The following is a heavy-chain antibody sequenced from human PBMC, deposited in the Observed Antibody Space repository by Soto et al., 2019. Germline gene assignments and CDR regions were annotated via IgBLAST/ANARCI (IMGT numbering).Heavy chain of an antibody. V-gene: IGHV4-34*01. CDR3: ARLVDTAMDWYFDL. CDR2: INHSGST. D-gene: IGHD5-18*01. Sequence: QVQLQQWGAGLLKPSETLSLTCAVYGGSFSGYYWSWIRQPPGKGLEWIGEINHSGSTNYNPSLKGRVTTAVDTSKNQFSLKLSSVPAADTAVYYCARLVDTAMDWYFDLWGRGTLVTVSS. CDR1: GGSFSGYY. J-gene: IGHJ2*01.